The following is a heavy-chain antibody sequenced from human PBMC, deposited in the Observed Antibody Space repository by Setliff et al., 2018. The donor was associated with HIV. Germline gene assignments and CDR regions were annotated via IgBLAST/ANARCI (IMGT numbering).Heavy chain of an antibody. CDR3: ARFYDYYGHRLDY. Sequence: SETLSLTCTVSGGSVSSGDYYWSWIRQHPGKGLEWIGYIFYSGSTYYNPSLKSRVTIFIDTSKNQFSLRLSSVTAADTAVYYCARFYDYYGHRLDYWGQGTQVTVSS. CDR1: GGSVSSGDYY. CDR2: IFYSGST. D-gene: IGHD3-16*01. J-gene: IGHJ4*02. V-gene: IGHV4-30-4*08.